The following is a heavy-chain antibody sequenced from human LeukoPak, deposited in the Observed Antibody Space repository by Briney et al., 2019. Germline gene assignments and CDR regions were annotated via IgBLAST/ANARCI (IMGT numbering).Heavy chain of an antibody. J-gene: IGHJ5*02. CDR2: INPNGGGT. Sequence: ASVKVSCKASGHTFSGYYLHWVRQAPGQGLEWMGWINPNGGGTNYAQKFQGRVTMSRDTSISTAYMELSRLRSDDTAVYYCAREVTAVAVNWFDPWGQGTLVTVSS. D-gene: IGHD6-19*01. CDR3: AREVTAVAVNWFDP. CDR1: GHTFSGYY. V-gene: IGHV1-2*02.